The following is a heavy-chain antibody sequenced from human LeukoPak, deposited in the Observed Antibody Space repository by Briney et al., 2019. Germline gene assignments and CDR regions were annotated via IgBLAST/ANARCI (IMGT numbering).Heavy chain of an antibody. V-gene: IGHV4-59*01. CDR3: ARVQRPLDGADY. J-gene: IGHJ4*02. Sequence: SETLSLTCTVSGGSISSYYWTWIRQPPGKGLEWIGYIYYSGSTYYNPSLRSRVTISVDTSKNLFSLKLSSVTAADTAVYYCARVQRPLDGADYWGQGTLVTVSS. CDR2: IYYSGST. D-gene: IGHD1-1*01. CDR1: GGSISSYY.